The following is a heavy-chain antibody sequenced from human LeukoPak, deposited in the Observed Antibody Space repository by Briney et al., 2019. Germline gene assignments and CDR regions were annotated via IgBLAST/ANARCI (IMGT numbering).Heavy chain of an antibody. CDR3: ARDRREQWLSVDY. V-gene: IGHV3-7*03. Sequence: GGSLRLSCAASGFTFSNHWMSWVRQAPGKGLEWVANIKQDGSQKYYVDSVKGRFTISRDNAKNSLYLQMNSLGAEDTAVYYCARDRREQWLSVDYWGQGTLVTVSS. CDR2: IKQDGSQK. J-gene: IGHJ4*02. D-gene: IGHD6-19*01. CDR1: GFTFSNHW.